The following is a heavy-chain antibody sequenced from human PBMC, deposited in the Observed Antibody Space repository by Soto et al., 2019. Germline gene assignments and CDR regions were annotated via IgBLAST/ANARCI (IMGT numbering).Heavy chain of an antibody. V-gene: IGHV6-1*01. D-gene: IGHD6-13*01. Sequence: SPTLSLTCAISGDSVSSNSAAWNWIRQSPSRGLEWLGRTYYRSKWYNDYAVSVKSRITINPDTSKNQFSLQLNSVTPEDTAVYYCARSKAHEYPDNKSSWYDYWGQGTLVTVSS. CDR2: TYYRSKWYN. J-gene: IGHJ4*02. CDR1: GDSVSSNSAA. CDR3: ARSKAHEYPDNKSSWYDY.